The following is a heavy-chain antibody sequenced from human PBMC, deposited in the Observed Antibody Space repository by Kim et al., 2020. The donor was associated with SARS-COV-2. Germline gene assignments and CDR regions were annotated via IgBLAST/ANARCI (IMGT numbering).Heavy chain of an antibody. CDR2: SQT. Sequence: SQTKLADSAKGRFPISRDNAAGSLYLQLNSLRVDDTAVYFCARVRLDAFDIWGQGTVVTVSS. CDR3: ARVRLDAFDI. J-gene: IGHJ3*02. V-gene: IGHV3-11*03.